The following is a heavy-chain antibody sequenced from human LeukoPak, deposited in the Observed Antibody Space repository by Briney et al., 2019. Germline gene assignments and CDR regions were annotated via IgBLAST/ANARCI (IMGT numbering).Heavy chain of an antibody. CDR2: IYYSGST. CDR1: GGSISSYY. D-gene: IGHD6-13*01. V-gene: IGHV4-59*08. J-gene: IGHJ5*02. CDR3: ARQTPHIAAAGTGWFDP. Sequence: SETLSLTCTVSGGSISSYYWSWIRQPPGKGLEWIGYIYYSGSTNYNPSLKSRVTISVDTSKNQFSLKLSSVTAADMAVYYCARQTPHIAAAGTGWFDPWGQGTLVTVSS.